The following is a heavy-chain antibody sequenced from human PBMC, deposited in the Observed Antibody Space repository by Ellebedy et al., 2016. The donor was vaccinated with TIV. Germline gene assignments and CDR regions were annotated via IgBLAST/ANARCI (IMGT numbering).Heavy chain of an antibody. J-gene: IGHJ4*02. V-gene: IGHV4-39*07. Sequence: SETLSLXXTVSGGSISSSSYYWGWIRQPPGKGLEWIGSTYYSGSTYYNPSLKSRVTISVDTSKNQFSLKLSSVTAADTAVYYCASRYSSSWFGVRVYWGQGTLVTVSS. CDR1: GGSISSSSYY. D-gene: IGHD6-13*01. CDR3: ASRYSSSWFGVRVY. CDR2: TYYSGST.